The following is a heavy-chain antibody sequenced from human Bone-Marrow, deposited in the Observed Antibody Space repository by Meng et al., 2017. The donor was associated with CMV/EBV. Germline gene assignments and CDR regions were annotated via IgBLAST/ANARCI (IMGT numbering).Heavy chain of an antibody. Sequence: GGSLRLSCAASGFTFSSYSMNWVRQAPGKGLEWVGFIRSKAYGGTTEYAASVKGRFTISRDDSKSIAYLQMNSLKTEDTAVYYCTRAFPVGADYWGQGTLVTVSS. CDR3: TRAFPVGADY. D-gene: IGHD1-26*01. J-gene: IGHJ4*02. CDR1: GFTFSSYS. V-gene: IGHV3-49*04. CDR2: IRSKAYGGTT.